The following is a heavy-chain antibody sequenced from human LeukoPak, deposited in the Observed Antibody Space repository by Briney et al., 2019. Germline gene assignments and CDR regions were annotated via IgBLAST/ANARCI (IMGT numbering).Heavy chain of an antibody. CDR3: ARVSDGSGSYPNWFDP. Sequence: GGSLRLSCAASGFTFSSYGMNWVRQAPGKGLEWVSSISSSSSYIYYADSVKGRFTISRDNAKNSLYLQMNSLRAEDTAVYYCARVSDGSGSYPNWFDPWGQGTLVTVSS. V-gene: IGHV3-21*01. CDR1: GFTFSSYG. CDR2: ISSSSSYI. D-gene: IGHD3-10*01. J-gene: IGHJ5*02.